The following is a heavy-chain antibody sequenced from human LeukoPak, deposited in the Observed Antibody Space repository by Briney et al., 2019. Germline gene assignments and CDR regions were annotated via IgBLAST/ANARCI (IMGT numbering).Heavy chain of an antibody. CDR2: ISSSGSTI. J-gene: IGHJ3*02. V-gene: IGHV3-11*01. CDR3: ARDKFELVAGEAFDI. CDR1: GFTFSDYY. D-gene: IGHD5-12*01. Sequence: GGSLRLSCAASGFTFSDYYISWIRQAPGKGLEWVSYISSSGSTIYYADSVKGRFTISRDNAKNSLYLQMNSLRAEDTAVYYCARDKFELVAGEAFDIWGQGTMVTVSS.